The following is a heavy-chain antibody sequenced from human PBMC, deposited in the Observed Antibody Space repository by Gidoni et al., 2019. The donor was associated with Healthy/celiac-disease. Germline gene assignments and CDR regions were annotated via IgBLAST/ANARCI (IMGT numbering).Heavy chain of an antibody. CDR2: IIPIFGTA. J-gene: IGHJ5*02. V-gene: IGHV1-69*06. CDR1: GGTVSSYA. Sequence: QVQLVQSGAEVKKPGSSVKVSCKDSGGTVSSYAISWVRQAPGQGLEWVGGIIPIFGTANYAQKFQGRVTITADKSTSTAYMELSSLRSEDTAVYYYARARAVVTPWFDPWGQGTLVTVSS. D-gene: IGHD2-15*01. CDR3: ARARAVVTPWFDP.